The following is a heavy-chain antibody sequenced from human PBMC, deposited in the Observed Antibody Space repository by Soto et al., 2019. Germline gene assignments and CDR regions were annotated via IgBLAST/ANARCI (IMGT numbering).Heavy chain of an antibody. CDR1: GGSISSYY. J-gene: IGHJ3*02. D-gene: IGHD2-2*02. CDR2: IYYSGNT. CDR3: ARDSPYCTTTRCYRAIDI. Sequence: PSETLSLTCTVSGGSISSYYWSWIRQPPGKGLEWIGYIYYSGNTRYNPSLESRVTISADTSKNQFSLTLTSVTAADTAVFYCARDSPYCTTTRCYRAIDIWGQGTMVTVSS. V-gene: IGHV4-59*01.